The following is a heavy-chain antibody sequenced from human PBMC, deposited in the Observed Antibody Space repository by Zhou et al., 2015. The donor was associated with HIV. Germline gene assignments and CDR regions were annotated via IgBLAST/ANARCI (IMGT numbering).Heavy chain of an antibody. CDR1: GGTFSSYA. V-gene: IGHV1-69*01. J-gene: IGHJ3*02. D-gene: IGHD5-24*01. CDR3: ARDSMATLNWGDDAFDI. Sequence: QVQLVQSGAEVKKPGSSVKVSCKASGGTFSSYAISWVRQAPGQGLEWMGGIIPIFGTANYAQKFQGRVTITADESTSTAYMELSSLRSEDTAVYYCARDSMATLNWGDDAFDIWGQGTMVTVSS. CDR2: IIPIFGTA.